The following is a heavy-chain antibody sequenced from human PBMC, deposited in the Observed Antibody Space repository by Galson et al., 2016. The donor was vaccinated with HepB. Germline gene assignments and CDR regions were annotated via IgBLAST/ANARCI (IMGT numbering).Heavy chain of an antibody. CDR1: GASISGYY. V-gene: IGHV4-59*01. Sequence: ETLSLTCTVSGASISGYYLSWIRQPPGKGLEWIGYIYYSGRTNYNPSLKSRVTISVDTSKNQFPLKLSSVAAADTAVYYCARDDSGGWYGFHYGMDVWGQGTTVTVSS. D-gene: IGHD6-19*01. CDR3: ARDDSGGWYGFHYGMDV. CDR2: IYYSGRT. J-gene: IGHJ6*02.